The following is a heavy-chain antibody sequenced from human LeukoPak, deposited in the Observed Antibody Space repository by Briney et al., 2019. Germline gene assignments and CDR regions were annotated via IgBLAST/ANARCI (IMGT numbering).Heavy chain of an antibody. CDR2: IYTSGST. CDR1: GGSISSYY. CDR3: ARVQSGVISSSYDY. J-gene: IGHJ4*02. Sequence: PSDTLSLTRTVSGGSISSYYWSWIRQPAGKGLEWIGRIYTSGSTNYNPSLKSRVTMSVDTSKNQFSLKLSSVTAADTAVYYCARVQSGVISSSYDYWGQGTLVTVSS. V-gene: IGHV4-4*07. D-gene: IGHD6-6*01.